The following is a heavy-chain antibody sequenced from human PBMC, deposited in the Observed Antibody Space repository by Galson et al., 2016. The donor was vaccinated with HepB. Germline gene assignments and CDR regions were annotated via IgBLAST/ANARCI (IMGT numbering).Heavy chain of an antibody. D-gene: IGHD3-10*01. CDR1: GGSISSGSYF. CDR3: PVWFGDVNY. J-gene: IGHJ4*02. Sequence: TLSLTCTVSGGSISSGSYFCNWIRQPAGKGLEWIGSMFTSGNSNYNPSLKSRVTISLDTSKNQFFLKMSSVTAADTAVYYCPVWFGDVNYWGQGILVTVSS. CDR2: MFTSGNS. V-gene: IGHV4-61*02.